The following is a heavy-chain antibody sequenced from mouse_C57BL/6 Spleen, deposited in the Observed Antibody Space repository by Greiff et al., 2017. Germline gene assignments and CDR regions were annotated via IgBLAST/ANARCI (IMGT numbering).Heavy chain of an antibody. CDR1: GYTFTSYW. V-gene: IGHV1-69*01. D-gene: IGHD1-1*01. CDR2: IDPSDSYT. CDR3: ARGATPPYYAMDY. Sequence: VQLQQPGAELVMPGASVKLSCKASGYTFTSYWMHWVKQRPGQGLEWIGEIDPSDSYTNYNQKFKGKSTLTVDKSSSTAYMQLSSLTSEDSAVYYCARGATPPYYAMDYWGQGTSVTVAS. J-gene: IGHJ4*01.